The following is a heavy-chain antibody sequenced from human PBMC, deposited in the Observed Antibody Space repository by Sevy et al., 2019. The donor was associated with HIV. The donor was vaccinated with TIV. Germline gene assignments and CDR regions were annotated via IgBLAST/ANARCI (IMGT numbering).Heavy chain of an antibody. J-gene: IGHJ4*02. CDR2: ISGSGGSK. CDR3: AKRSSSSWYYIGY. V-gene: IGHV3-23*01. Sequence: GGSLRLSCAASGFTFSSYAMSWVRQAPGKGLEWVSAISGSGGSKYYADSVKGRFTISRDNSKNTLYLQMNSLRAEDTAVYYCAKRSSSSWYYIGYWGQGTLVTVSS. CDR1: GFTFSSYA. D-gene: IGHD6-13*01.